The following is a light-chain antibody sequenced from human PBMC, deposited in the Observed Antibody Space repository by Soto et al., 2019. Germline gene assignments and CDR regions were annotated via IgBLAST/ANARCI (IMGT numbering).Light chain of an antibody. CDR1: QSVSSY. Sequence: EIVLTQSPATLSLSPGERATLSCRASQSVSSYLAWYQQKPGQAPRLLIYDASNRATGIPARFSGSGSGTAFPLTSSSLEPEDFAVYYCQQRSNWPYTFGQGTKLEIK. CDR3: QQRSNWPYT. J-gene: IGKJ2*01. CDR2: DAS. V-gene: IGKV3-11*01.